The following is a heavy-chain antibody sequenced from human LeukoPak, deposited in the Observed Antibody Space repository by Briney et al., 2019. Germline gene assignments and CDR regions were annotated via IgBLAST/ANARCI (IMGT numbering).Heavy chain of an antibody. J-gene: IGHJ5*02. V-gene: IGHV4-34*01. D-gene: IGHD3-16*01. CDR3: AKLFNGGRWQHWFDP. Sequence: PSETLSLTCAVYGGSFSGYYWSWIRQPPGKGLEWIGEINHSGSTNYNPSLKSRVTISVDTSKNQFSLKLSSVTAADTAVYYCAKLFNGGRWQHWFDPWGQGTLVTVSS. CDR2: INHSGST. CDR1: GGSFSGYY.